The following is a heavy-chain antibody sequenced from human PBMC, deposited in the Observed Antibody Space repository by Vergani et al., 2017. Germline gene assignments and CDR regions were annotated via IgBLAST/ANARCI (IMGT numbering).Heavy chain of an antibody. V-gene: IGHV3-48*01. CDR2: ISSSSSTI. CDR1: GFTFSSYS. CDR3: AKESLRVRYFDCLSPFDY. Sequence: EVQLVESGGGLVQPGGSLRLSCAASGFTFSSYSMNWVRQAPGKGLEWVSYISSSSSTIYYADSVKGRFTISRDNAKNSLYLQMNSLRGEDTAVYYCAKESLRVRYFDCLSPFDYWGQGTLVTVSS. J-gene: IGHJ4*02. D-gene: IGHD3-9*01.